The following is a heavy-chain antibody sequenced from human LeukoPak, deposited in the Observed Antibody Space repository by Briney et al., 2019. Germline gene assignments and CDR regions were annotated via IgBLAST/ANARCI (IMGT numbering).Heavy chain of an antibody. Sequence: GASVKVSCKASGYTFTSYYMHWVRQAPGQGLEWMGIINPSGGSTSYAQKFQGRVTMTRDMSTSTVYMELTSLRSEDTAVYYCARTYYYDSSGYYCCGFDYWGQGTLVTVSS. D-gene: IGHD3-22*01. CDR3: ARTYYYDSSGYYCCGFDY. J-gene: IGHJ4*02. V-gene: IGHV1-46*01. CDR2: INPSGGST. CDR1: GYTFTSYY.